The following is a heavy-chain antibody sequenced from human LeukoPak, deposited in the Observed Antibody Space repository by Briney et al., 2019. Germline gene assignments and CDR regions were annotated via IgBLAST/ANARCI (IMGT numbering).Heavy chain of an antibody. CDR1: GGTFSSYA. J-gene: IGHJ4*02. V-gene: IGHV1-69*05. CDR3: TGSSGSYYDGNY. CDR2: IIPIFGTA. D-gene: IGHD3-10*01. Sequence: SVKVSCEASGGTFSSYAISWVRQAPGQGLEWMGRIIPIFGTANYAQKFQGRVTITTDESTSTAYMELSSLRSEDTAVYYCTGSSGSYYDGNYWGQGTLVTVSS.